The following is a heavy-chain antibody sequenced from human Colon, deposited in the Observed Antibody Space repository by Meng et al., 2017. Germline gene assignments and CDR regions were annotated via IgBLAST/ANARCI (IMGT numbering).Heavy chain of an antibody. CDR3: ARRYSSVWYSFDP. D-gene: IGHD6-19*01. J-gene: IGHJ5*02. CDR1: GYTFTSYD. V-gene: IGHV1-8*01. CDR2: MNPHSGST. Sequence: HVQLVQSGGEVKKPGASVKVSCKASGYTFTSYDIHWVRQGTGQGLEWMGWMNPHSGSTGYAQKFQDRVTMTRNSSISTVYLELSSLSSEDTAVYYCARRYSSVWYSFDPWGQGTLVTVSS.